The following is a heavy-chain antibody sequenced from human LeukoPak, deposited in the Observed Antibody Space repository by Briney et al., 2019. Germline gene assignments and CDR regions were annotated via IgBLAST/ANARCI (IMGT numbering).Heavy chain of an antibody. CDR3: ARGRDYFPIDY. D-gene: IGHD2/OR15-2a*01. J-gene: IGHJ4*02. CDR2: TYSGGNT. CDR1: GFTVSSSY. V-gene: IGHV3-53*01. Sequence: GRSLRLSCAASGFTVSSSYMTWVRQTPGKGLVWVSVTYSGGNTDYADSVKGRFTISRDNSRNTLYLQMSSLRVEDTAIYYCARGRDYFPIDYWGQGTFVIVSS.